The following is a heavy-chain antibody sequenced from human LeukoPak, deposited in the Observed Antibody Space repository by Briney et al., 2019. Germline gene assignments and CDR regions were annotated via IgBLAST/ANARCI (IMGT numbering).Heavy chain of an antibody. CDR3: ASTPPQHGVYYYYMDV. J-gene: IGHJ6*03. CDR1: GGSISSGGYY. D-gene: IGHD2-2*01. Sequence: SETLSLTCTVFGGSISSGGYYWSWIRQHPGKGLEWIGYIYYSGSTYYNPSLKSRVTISVDTSKNQFSLKLSSVTAADTAVYYCASTPPQHGVYYYYMDVWGKGTTVTVSS. CDR2: IYYSGST. V-gene: IGHV4-31*03.